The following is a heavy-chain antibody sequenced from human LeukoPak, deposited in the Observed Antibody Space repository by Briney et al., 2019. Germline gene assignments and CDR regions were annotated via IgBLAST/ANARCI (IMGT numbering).Heavy chain of an antibody. CDR2: IYTSGST. J-gene: IGHJ6*02. V-gene: IGHV4-4*09. D-gene: IGHD6-13*01. CDR3: ARSLSSWYVSYYYGMDV. CDR1: GGSISSYY. Sequence: SETLSLTCTVSGGSISSYYWSWIRQPPGKGLEWIGYIYTSGSTNYNPSLKSRVTISVDTSKNQFSLKLSSVTAADTAVYYCARSLSSWYVSYYYGMDVWGQGTTVTVSS.